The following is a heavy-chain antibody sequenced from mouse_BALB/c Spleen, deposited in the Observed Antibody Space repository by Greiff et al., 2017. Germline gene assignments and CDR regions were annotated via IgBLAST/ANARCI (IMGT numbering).Heavy chain of an antibody. CDR1: GYTFTSYW. CDR2: IDPSDSET. V-gene: IGHV1-69*02. CDR3: AREAYGNFFDY. Sequence: QVQLQQPGAELVKPGAPVKLSCKASGYTFTSYWMNWVKQRPGRGLEWIGRIDPSDSETHYNQKFKDKATLTVDKSSSTAYIQLSSLTSEDSAVYYCAREAYGNFFDYWGQGTTLTVSS. J-gene: IGHJ2*01. D-gene: IGHD2-1*01.